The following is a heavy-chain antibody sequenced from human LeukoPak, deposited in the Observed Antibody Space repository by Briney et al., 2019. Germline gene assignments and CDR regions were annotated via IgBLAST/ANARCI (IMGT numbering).Heavy chain of an antibody. CDR2: ISPSGDIT. CDR3: AKDDAWLRFGE. J-gene: IGHJ4*02. CDR1: GFTFSNAW. V-gene: IGHV3-23*01. D-gene: IGHD3-10*01. Sequence: GGSLRLSCAASGFTFSNAWMSWVRQAPGKGLEWVSGISPSGDITYYADSVKGRFTISRDNSKNTLYLEVISLTAEDTAVYYCAKDDAWLRFGEWSQGTLVTVSS.